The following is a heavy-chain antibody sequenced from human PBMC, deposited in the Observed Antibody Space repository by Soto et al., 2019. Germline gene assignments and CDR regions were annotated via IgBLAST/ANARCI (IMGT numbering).Heavy chain of an antibody. CDR3: ARAPGIAAAGKDYYYYGMDV. CDR1: GGSISNYY. V-gene: IGHV4-59*01. J-gene: IGHJ6*02. CDR2: IYYSGST. D-gene: IGHD6-13*01. Sequence: PSETLSLTCTVSGGSISNYYWTWMRQPPGKGLEWIGYIYYSGSTKYDPSLKSRVTISIDTSKNQFSLNLNSVTAADTAVYYCARAPGIAAAGKDYYYYGMDVWGQGTTVTVSS.